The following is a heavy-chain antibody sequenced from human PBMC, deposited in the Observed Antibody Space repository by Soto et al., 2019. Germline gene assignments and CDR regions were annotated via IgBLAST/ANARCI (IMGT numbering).Heavy chain of an antibody. CDR1: GGSISSYY. J-gene: IGHJ4*02. V-gene: IGHV4-59*01. Sequence: PSETLSLTCTVSGGSISSYYWSWIRQPPGKGLEWIGYIYYSGSTNYNPSLKSRVTISVDTSKNQFSLKLSSVTAADTAVYYCAITRRGYSYGLYFDYWGQGTLVTVSS. D-gene: IGHD5-18*01. CDR2: IYYSGST. CDR3: AITRRGYSYGLYFDY.